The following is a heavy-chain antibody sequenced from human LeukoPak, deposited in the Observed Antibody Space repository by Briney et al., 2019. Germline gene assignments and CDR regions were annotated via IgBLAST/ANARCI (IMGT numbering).Heavy chain of an antibody. V-gene: IGHV4-31*03. D-gene: IGHD2-15*01. CDR1: GGSISSGGYY. CDR3: ARLGYCSGGSCYHYYYGMDV. Sequence: SETLSLTCTVSGGSISSGGYYWSWIRQHPGKGLEWIGYIYYSGSTYYNPSLKSRVTISVDTSKNQFSLKLSSVTAEDTAVYYCARLGYCSGGSCYHYYYGMDVWGQGTTVTVSS. J-gene: IGHJ6*02. CDR2: IYYSGST.